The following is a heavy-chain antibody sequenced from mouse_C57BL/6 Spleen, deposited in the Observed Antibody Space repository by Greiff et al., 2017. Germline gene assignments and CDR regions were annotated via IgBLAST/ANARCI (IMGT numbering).Heavy chain of an antibody. CDR3: ARDYGSRYWYFDV. CDR2: ISSGSSTI. J-gene: IGHJ1*03. D-gene: IGHD1-1*01. Sequence: EVHLVESGGGLVKPGGSLKLSCAASGFTFSDYGMHWVRQAPEKGLEWVAYISSGSSTIYYADTVKGRFTISRDNAKNTLFLQMTSLRSENTAMYDWARDYGSRYWYFDVWGTGTTVTVSS. V-gene: IGHV5-17*01. CDR1: GFTFSDYG.